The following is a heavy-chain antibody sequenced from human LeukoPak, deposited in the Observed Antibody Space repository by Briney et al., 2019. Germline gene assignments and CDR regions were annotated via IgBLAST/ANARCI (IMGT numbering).Heavy chain of an antibody. CDR1: GYTFTGYY. J-gene: IGHJ4*02. V-gene: IGHV1-2*06. CDR2: INPNSGGT. CDR3: ARDLGTRLLWFGEDYFDY. D-gene: IGHD3-10*01. Sequence: ASVKVSCKASGYTFTGYYVHWVRQAPGQGLEWMGRINPNSGGTNYAQKFQGRVTMTRDTSISTAYMELSRLRSDDTAVYYCARDLGTRLLWFGEDYFDYWGQGTLVTVSS.